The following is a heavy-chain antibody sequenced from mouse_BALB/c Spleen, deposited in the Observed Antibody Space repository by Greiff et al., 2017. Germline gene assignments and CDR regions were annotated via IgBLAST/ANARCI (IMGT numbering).Heavy chain of an antibody. J-gene: IGHJ2*01. Sequence: EVQVVESGGGLVQPGGSLRLSCATSGFTFTDYYMSWVRQPPGKALEWLGFIRNKANGYTTEYSASVKGRFTISRDNSQSILYLQMNTLRAEDSATYYCARDRGGYYGSIFDYWGQGTTLTVSS. CDR2: IRNKANGYTT. V-gene: IGHV7-3*02. CDR1: GFTFTDYY. CDR3: ARDRGGYYGSIFDY. D-gene: IGHD1-1*01.